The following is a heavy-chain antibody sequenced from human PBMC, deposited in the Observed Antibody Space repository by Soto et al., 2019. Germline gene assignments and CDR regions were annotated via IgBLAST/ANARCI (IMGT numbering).Heavy chain of an antibody. CDR3: DPHSSNSDHH. V-gene: IGHV3-30*19. CDR2: ISHDGSKT. Sequence: QVQLVESGGGVVQPGRSLRLSCAASGFIFSAYGMHWVRQAPGKGLEWVALISHDGSKTYYADSVRGRFTISRDNSKNTLYLQMNSLRTEDTGVYYCDPHSSNSDHHWGQGTLVTVSS. J-gene: IGHJ1*01. D-gene: IGHD6-13*01. CDR1: GFIFSAYG.